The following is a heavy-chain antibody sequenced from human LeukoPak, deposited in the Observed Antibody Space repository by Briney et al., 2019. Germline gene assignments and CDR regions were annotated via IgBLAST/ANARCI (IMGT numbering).Heavy chain of an antibody. V-gene: IGHV1-69*13. CDR1: GGTFSSYA. Sequence: SVKVSCKASGGTFSSYAISWVRQAPGQGLEWMGGIIPIFGTANYAQKFQGRVTITADESTSTAYMELSSLRSEDTDVYYCARDLPYGYSSGWYIDAFDIWGQGTMVTVSS. J-gene: IGHJ3*02. D-gene: IGHD6-19*01. CDR3: ARDLPYGYSSGWYIDAFDI. CDR2: IIPIFGTA.